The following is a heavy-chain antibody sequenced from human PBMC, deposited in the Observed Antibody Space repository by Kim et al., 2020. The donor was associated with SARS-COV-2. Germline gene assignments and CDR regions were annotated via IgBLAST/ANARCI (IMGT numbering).Heavy chain of an antibody. J-gene: IGHJ4*02. Sequence: VKSRFTISRENAKTSVYLQMNSRRAGDTAVYYCARAVSPMVRGVMAYFDYWGQGTLVTVSS. D-gene: IGHD3-10*01. V-gene: IGHV3-13*01. CDR3: ARAVSPMVRGVMAYFDY.